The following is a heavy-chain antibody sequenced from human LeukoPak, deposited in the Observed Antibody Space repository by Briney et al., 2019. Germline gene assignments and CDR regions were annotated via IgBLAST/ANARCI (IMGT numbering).Heavy chain of an antibody. J-gene: IGHJ6*02. CDR2: ISWNSGSI. CDR1: GFTFDDYA. D-gene: IGHD3-10*01. Sequence: RSGGSLRLSCAASGFTFDDYAMHWVRQAPGKGLEWVSGISWNSGSIGYADSVKGRFIISRDNAKNSLYLQMNTLRAEDTALYYCARGGSGSYRDSNYHYYGMDVWGQGTTVTVSS. CDR3: ARGGSGSYRDSNYHYYGMDV. V-gene: IGHV3-9*01.